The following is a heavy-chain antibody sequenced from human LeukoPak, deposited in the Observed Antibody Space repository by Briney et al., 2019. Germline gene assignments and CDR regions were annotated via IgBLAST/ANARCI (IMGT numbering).Heavy chain of an antibody. Sequence: GGSLRLSCAASGFSFSSYTMNWVRQAPGKGLEWVSYITSGTSSGTTYADSVKGRFTISRDNAKDSLYLQMNNLRDEDTAVYYCATRGPAAGTGADYWGQGTLVTVSS. CDR2: ITSGTSSGT. CDR1: GFSFSSYT. CDR3: ATRGPAAGTGADY. V-gene: IGHV3-48*02. J-gene: IGHJ4*02. D-gene: IGHD6-13*01.